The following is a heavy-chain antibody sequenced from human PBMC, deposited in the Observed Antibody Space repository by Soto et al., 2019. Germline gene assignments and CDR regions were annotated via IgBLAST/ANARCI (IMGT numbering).Heavy chain of an antibody. CDR1: GGTFSSYT. CDR3: ASDPSAYDLPAY. J-gene: IGHJ4*02. CDR2: IIPILGIA. Sequence: QVQLVQSGAEVKKPGSSVKVSCKASGGTFSSYTISWVRQAPGQGLEWMGRIIPILGIANYAQKFQGRGTITADKSTSTAYMELSSLRSEDTAVYYCASDPSAYDLPAYWGQGTLVTVSS. D-gene: IGHD5-12*01. V-gene: IGHV1-69*02.